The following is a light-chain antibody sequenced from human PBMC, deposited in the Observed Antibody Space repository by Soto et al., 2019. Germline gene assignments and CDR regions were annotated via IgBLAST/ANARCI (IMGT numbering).Light chain of an antibody. CDR1: SSDVGGYDF. J-gene: IGLJ2*01. Sequence: QSALTQPPSASGSPGQSVTISCTGTSSDVGGYDFVSWYQQHPGKAPTLMIYEVTKRPSGVPDRFSGSKSGSTASLTVSGLQAEDEADYYCTSYAGSNNVLFGGGTEVTVL. V-gene: IGLV2-8*01. CDR2: EVT. CDR3: TSYAGSNNVL.